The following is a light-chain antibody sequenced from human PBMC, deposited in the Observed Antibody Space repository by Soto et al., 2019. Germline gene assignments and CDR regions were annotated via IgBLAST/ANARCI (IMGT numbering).Light chain of an antibody. CDR3: QSYDSSLSDSV. CDR2: GNT. Sequence: QSVLTQPPSVSGAPGQRVTISCTGSSSNIGAGYDVHWYQQLPGTAPKLLIYGNTNRPSGVPDRFSGSKSGTSASLASTGLQAEDEAEYYCQSYDSSLSDSVFGGGTKVTV. CDR1: SSNIGAGYD. J-gene: IGLJ2*01. V-gene: IGLV1-40*01.